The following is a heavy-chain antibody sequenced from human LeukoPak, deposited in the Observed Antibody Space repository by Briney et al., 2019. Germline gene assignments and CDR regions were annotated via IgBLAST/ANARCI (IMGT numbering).Heavy chain of an antibody. CDR1: GGSITNFY. CDR3: ARGVRGVEGHNRLDP. D-gene: IGHD3-10*01. J-gene: IGHJ5*02. V-gene: IGHV4-59*01. CDR2: IYYSGTT. Sequence: KPSETLSLTCTVSGGSITNFYGGWIRQSPGKGLELIGYIYYSGTTNYSPSLKSRVSISVDTSKKQFSLKLSSVTAADTAVYYCARGVRGVEGHNRLDPWGQGTLVTVSS.